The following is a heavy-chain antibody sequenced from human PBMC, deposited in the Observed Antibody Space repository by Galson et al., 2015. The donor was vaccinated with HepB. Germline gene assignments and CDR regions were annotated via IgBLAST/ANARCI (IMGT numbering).Heavy chain of an antibody. CDR3: ARSRPVGFFDTSGYYYNF. CDR2: IDHSGST. J-gene: IGHJ4*02. CDR1: GGSFSDYY. V-gene: IGHV4-34*01. D-gene: IGHD3-22*01. Sequence: ETLSLTCAVYGGSFSDYYWTWIRQPPGKGLEWIGEIDHSGSTTNNPSLQSRVTISVDTSKNQFSLKLSSVTAADTAVYFCARSRPVGFFDTSGYYYNFWGQGTQVTVSS.